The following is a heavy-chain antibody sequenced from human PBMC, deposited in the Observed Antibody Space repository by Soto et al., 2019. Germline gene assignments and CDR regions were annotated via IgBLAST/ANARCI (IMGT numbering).Heavy chain of an antibody. V-gene: IGHV4-30-4*02. D-gene: IGHD3-3*01. Sequence: SETLSLTCTVSGGSISSGDYYWSWIRQPPGKGLEWIGYIYYSGSTYYNPPLKSRVTISVDTSKNQCSLKLSSVTAADTAVYYCARAGSYDFWSGSNWFDPWGQGTLVTVSS. CDR3: ARAGSYDFWSGSNWFDP. CDR2: IYYSGST. J-gene: IGHJ5*02. CDR1: GGSISSGDYY.